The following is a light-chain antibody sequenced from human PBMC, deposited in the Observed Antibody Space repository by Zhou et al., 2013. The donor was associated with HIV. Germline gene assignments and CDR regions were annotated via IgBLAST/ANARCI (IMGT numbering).Light chain of an antibody. CDR1: QSISRW. J-gene: IGKJ1*01. CDR3: QQYNSYSET. V-gene: IGKV1-5*03. Sequence: DIQMTQSPSTLSASVGDRVTITCRASQSISRWVAWYQQKPGKVPKLLIYKATSLESGVPSRFSGSGSGTEFTLTISSLQPDDFATYYCQQYNSYSETFGQGTKVEIK. CDR2: KAT.